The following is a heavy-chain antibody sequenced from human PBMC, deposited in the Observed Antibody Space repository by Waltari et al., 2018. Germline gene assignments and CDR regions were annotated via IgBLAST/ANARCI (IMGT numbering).Heavy chain of an antibody. CDR2: IDPGDSDT. CDR3: ARHERGYYYDSSGYYDAFDI. J-gene: IGHJ3*02. V-gene: IGHV5-51*01. CDR1: GYSFTSYW. Sequence: EVQLVQSGAEVKKPGESLKISCKGSGYSFTSYWIGWVRQMPGKGLEWMGIIDPGDSDTRYSPSFQGQVTISADKSISTAYLQWSSLKASDTAMYYCARHERGYYYDSSGYYDAFDIWGQGTMVTVSS. D-gene: IGHD3-22*01.